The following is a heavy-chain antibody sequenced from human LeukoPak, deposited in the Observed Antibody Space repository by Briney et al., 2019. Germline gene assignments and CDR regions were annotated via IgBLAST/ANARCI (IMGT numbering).Heavy chain of an antibody. CDR2: IKQDGSVQ. Sequence: PGGSLSLSCAASKFTFSSYWMSWVRQAPGKGLEWVANIKQDGSVQFYMDSLKGRFSVSRDNAKNSLYLQMNGLRVEDTAVYYCTRLQIAVAGPNWFDPWGQGTLVTVSS. CDR1: KFTFSSYW. CDR3: TRLQIAVAGPNWFDP. J-gene: IGHJ5*02. D-gene: IGHD6-19*01. V-gene: IGHV3-7*01.